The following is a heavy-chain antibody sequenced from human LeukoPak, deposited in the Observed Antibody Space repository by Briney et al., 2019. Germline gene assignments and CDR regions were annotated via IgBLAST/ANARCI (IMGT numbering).Heavy chain of an antibody. V-gene: IGHV1-2*04. CDR1: GYTFTGYY. CDR2: INPNSGGT. D-gene: IGHD3-16*02. Sequence: ASVKVSCKASGYTFTGYYMHWVRQAPGQGLEWMGWINPNSGGTNYAQKFQGWVTMTRDTSISTAYMELSRLRSDDTAVYYCARDRGYYDYVWGSYRPIDYWGQGTLVTVSS. J-gene: IGHJ4*02. CDR3: ARDRGYYDYVWGSYRPIDY.